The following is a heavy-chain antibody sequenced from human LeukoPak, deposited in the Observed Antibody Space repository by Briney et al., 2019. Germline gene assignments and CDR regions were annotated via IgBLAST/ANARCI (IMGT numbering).Heavy chain of an antibody. CDR2: ISGGGGST. J-gene: IGHJ4*02. CDR3: ARAPNYGDRAY. D-gene: IGHD4-17*01. V-gene: IGHV3-23*01. Sequence: GGSLRLSCAASGFTFTSYSMNWVRQAPGKGLEWVSTISGGGGSTYYADSVKGRFTISRDNSKNTLYLQMNSLRAEDTAVYYCARAPNYGDRAYWGQGTLVTVSS. CDR1: GFTFTSYS.